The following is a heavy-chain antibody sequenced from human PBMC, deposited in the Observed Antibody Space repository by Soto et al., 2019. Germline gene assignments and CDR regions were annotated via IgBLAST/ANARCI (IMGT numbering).Heavy chain of an antibody. J-gene: IGHJ4*02. V-gene: IGHV4-59*01. CDR3: ARAIDFDY. Sequence: ETLSLTCTVSGGSIRSYYWSWIRQPPGKGLEWIGYIYYTGTTNYNPSLKSRVTISVDTSKNQVSLKLNSVTAADTAIYYCARAIDFDYWGQGALVTVSS. CDR1: GGSIRSYY. CDR2: IYYTGTT.